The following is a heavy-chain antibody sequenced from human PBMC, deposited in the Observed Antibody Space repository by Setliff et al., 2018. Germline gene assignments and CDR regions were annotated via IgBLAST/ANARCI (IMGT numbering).Heavy chain of an antibody. CDR1: GGSMTDFF. V-gene: IGHV4-4*08. CDR2: IYTKGRT. Sequence: SETLSLTCSVTGGSMTDFFWNWIRQPPGKGLEWIGYIYTKGRTNYSPSLRSRITMSLDRSRNQFSLTLNSMTAADTAIYYCARSPSSRAYWNPRPFYSDYWARGPLVTVSS. D-gene: IGHD3-16*01. CDR3: ARSPSSRAYWNPRPFYSDY. J-gene: IGHJ4*02.